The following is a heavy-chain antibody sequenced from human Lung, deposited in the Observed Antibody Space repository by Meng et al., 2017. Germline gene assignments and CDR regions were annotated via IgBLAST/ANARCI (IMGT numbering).Heavy chain of an antibody. Sequence: VQLVQSGSELKKLGASVKVSCKASGYTFTNYGMNWVRQAPGQGLEWMGWINTNTGNPTYVPGFTGRFVFSLDTSVSTAYLQINSLKAEDTAVYYCTSGGYLDYWGQGTLVTVSS. CDR3: TSGGYLDY. J-gene: IGHJ4*02. V-gene: IGHV7-4-1*02. CDR1: GYTFTNYG. CDR2: INTNTGNP. D-gene: IGHD3-10*01.